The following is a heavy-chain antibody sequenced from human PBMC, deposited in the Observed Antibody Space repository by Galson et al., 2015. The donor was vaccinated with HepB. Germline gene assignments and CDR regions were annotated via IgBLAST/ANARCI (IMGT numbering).Heavy chain of an antibody. CDR2: FSSSSSYI. J-gene: IGHJ3*02. V-gene: IGHV3-21*01. CDR3: ARGKRYCGGDCYSGYDAVDI. Sequence: SLRLSCAASGFTFSNYSMNWVRQAPGKGLEWVSSFSSSSSYIYYADSVKGRFTISRDNAKNSLYLQMNSLRADDTALYYCARGKRYCGGDCYSGYDAVDIWGQGTMVTVSS. CDR1: GFTFSNYS. D-gene: IGHD2-21*02.